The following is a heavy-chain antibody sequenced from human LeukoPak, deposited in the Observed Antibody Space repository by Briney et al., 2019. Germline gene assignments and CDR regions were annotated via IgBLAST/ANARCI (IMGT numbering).Heavy chain of an antibody. CDR2: IWYDGSNK. D-gene: IGHD6-13*01. CDR3: AKGKEGGKPAAGTVNAFDI. Sequence: PGGSLRLSCAASGFTFSSYGMHWVRQAPGKGLEWVAVIWYDGSNKYYADSVKGRFTISRDNSKNTLYLQMNSLRAEDTAVYYCAKGKEGGKPAAGTVNAFDIWGQGTMVTVSS. J-gene: IGHJ3*02. V-gene: IGHV3-33*06. CDR1: GFTFSSYG.